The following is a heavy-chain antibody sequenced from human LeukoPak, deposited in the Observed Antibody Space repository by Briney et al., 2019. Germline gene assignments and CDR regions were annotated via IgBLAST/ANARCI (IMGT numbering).Heavy chain of an antibody. V-gene: IGHV4-34*01. J-gene: IGHJ4*02. D-gene: IGHD4-17*01. CDR2: IYHSGST. CDR3: ASAALDYGVDFDY. CDR1: GGSFSGYY. Sequence: PSETLSLTCAVYGGSFSGYYWSWVRQPPGKGLEWIGEIYHSGSTNYNPSLKSRVTISVDKSKNQFSLKLSSVTAADTAVYYCASAALDYGVDFDYWGQGTLVTVSS.